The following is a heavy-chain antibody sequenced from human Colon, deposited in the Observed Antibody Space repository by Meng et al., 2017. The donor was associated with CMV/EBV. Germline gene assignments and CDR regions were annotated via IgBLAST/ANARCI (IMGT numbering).Heavy chain of an antibody. D-gene: IGHD1-1*01. CDR2: IKQDGSDQ. CDR3: ATNGFEY. Sequence: GGSLRLSCVDSRLSMSQFWMSWVRQAPGKGLEWVANIKQDGSDQNYVDSVKGRFTISRDNAKNSLYLQMNSLRAEDTAVYYCATNGFEYWGQGTLVTVSS. V-gene: IGHV3-7*01. CDR1: RLSMSQFW. J-gene: IGHJ4*02.